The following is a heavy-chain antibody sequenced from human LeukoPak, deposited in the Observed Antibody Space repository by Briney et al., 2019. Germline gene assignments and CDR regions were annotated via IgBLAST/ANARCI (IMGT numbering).Heavy chain of an antibody. CDR1: GFIFSDYA. CDR2: VHGHN. CDR3: TKDQPGDGYSSI. Sequence: GGSLRLSCAAYGFIFSDYAMSWVRQAPGKGLEWVSTVHGHNYYADSVKGRFTISRDNSRSTLYLQMDNLRAEDTAVYYCTKDQPGDGYSSIWGRGTLVTVSS. V-gene: IGHV3-23*01. D-gene: IGHD5-24*01. J-gene: IGHJ4*02.